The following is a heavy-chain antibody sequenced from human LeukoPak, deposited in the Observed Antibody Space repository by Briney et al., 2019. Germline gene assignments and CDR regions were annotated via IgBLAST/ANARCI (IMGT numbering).Heavy chain of an antibody. D-gene: IGHD2-15*01. CDR3: AKSGLNRFDY. V-gene: IGHV3-7*03. CDR1: GFTFNNYW. CDR2: IKQDGSEK. J-gene: IGHJ4*02. Sequence: PGGSLRLSCEASGFTFNNYWMSWVRQAPGKGLEWVANIKQDGSEKYYVDSVKGRFTISRDNSKNTLYLQMNSLRAEDTAVYYCAKSGLNRFDYWGQGTLVTVSS.